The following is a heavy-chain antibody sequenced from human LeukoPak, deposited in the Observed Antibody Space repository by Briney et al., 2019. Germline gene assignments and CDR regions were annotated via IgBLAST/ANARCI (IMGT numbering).Heavy chain of an antibody. Sequence: GGSLRLSCSASGFTFSSYAMHWVRQAPGQGLQYVSAISSSSSYTYYADSVKGRFTISRDNSKNTLYLQMNSLRAEDTAVYYCARDGWELLPDYWGQGTLVTVSS. D-gene: IGHD1-26*01. J-gene: IGHJ4*02. CDR3: ARDGWELLPDY. CDR1: GFTFSSYA. V-gene: IGHV3-64*04. CDR2: ISSSSSYT.